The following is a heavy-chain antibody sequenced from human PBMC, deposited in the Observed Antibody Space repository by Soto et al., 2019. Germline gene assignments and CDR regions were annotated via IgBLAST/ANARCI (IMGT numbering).Heavy chain of an antibody. CDR3: ARGQLLHYQYGVDV. D-gene: IGHD1-1*01. Sequence: QVQLQESGPGPVKASETLSLTCTVSGSSIRHFYWSWIRLSPGKGLEFIGFCYDGGSTHYNPSLKRRVTISVDTSKNQFFLNLRSVTAADTAVYYCARGQLLHYQYGVDVWGPGTSVTVSS. CDR1: GSSIRHFY. V-gene: IGHV4-59*13. CDR2: CYDGGST. J-gene: IGHJ6*02.